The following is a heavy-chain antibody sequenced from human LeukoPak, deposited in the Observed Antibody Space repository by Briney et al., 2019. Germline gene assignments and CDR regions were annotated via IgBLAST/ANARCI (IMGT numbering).Heavy chain of an antibody. CDR2: MNPNSGNT. Sequence: ASVKVSCKASGYTFTGYYMHWVRQATGQGLEWMGWMNPNSGNTGYAQKFQGRVTMTRDTSISTAYMELSSLRSGDTAVYYCARGGLPSNGWGQGTLVTVSS. CDR1: GYTFTGYY. V-gene: IGHV1-8*02. CDR3: ARGGLPSNG. D-gene: IGHD6-19*01. J-gene: IGHJ4*02.